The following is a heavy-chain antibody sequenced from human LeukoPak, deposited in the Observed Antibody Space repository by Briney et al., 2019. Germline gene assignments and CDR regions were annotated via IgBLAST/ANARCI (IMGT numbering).Heavy chain of an antibody. D-gene: IGHD2-21*02. J-gene: IGHJ4*02. V-gene: IGHV4-34*01. Sequence: SETLSLTCTVSGGSISSYYWSWIRQPAGKGLEWLGETTHSGSTNYNPSLKSRVTISVDTSKNQFSLKLSSLIAADTAVYYCARARGDLSLDYWGRGTPVTVSS. CDR1: GGSISSYY. CDR2: TTHSGST. CDR3: ARARGDLSLDY.